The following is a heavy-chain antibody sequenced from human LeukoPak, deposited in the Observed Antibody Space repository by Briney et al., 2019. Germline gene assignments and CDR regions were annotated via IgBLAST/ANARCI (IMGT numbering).Heavy chain of an antibody. CDR3: ARDSGGYSYGEFDY. D-gene: IGHD5-18*01. CDR1: GYTFTSYG. CDR2: ISAYNGNT. Sequence: ASVKVPCKASGYTFTSYGISWVRQAPGQGLEWMGWISAYNGNTNYAQKLQGRVTMTTDTSTSTAYMELRSLRSDDTAVYYCARDSGGYSYGEFDYWGQGTLVTVSS. J-gene: IGHJ4*02. V-gene: IGHV1-18*01.